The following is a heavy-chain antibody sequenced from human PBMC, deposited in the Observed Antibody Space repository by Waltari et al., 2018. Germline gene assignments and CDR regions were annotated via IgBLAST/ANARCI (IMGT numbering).Heavy chain of an antibody. V-gene: IGHV3-74*01. CDR3: ASAYYDILD. CDR2: INSDGSTI. J-gene: IGHJ4*02. D-gene: IGHD3-9*01. Sequence: EVQLEESWGGLVQPGGSLRLSCAASGFTFSSYWMHWVRQAPGKGLVWVSRINSDGSTISYADSVKGRFTISRDNAKNTLYLQMNSLSAEDTAVYYCASAYYDILDWGQGTLVTVSS. CDR1: GFTFSSYW.